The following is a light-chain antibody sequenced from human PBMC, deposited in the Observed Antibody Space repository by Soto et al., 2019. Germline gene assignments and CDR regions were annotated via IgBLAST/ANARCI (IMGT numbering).Light chain of an antibody. CDR2: GAS. J-gene: IGKJ3*01. CDR3: HKYNAAPFT. V-gene: IGKV1-27*01. Sequence: DIQMTQSPPSLSASVGDRVTITCRASRDIHTFLAWYQQKPGEVPKLLVYGASTLQSGVPSRFTGSGSGTDFSLSISSLQPEDVATYYCHKYNAAPFTFGPGTKVDIK. CDR1: RDIHTF.